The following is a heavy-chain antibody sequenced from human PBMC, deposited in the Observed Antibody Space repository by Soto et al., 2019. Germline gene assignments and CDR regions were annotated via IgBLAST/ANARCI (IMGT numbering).Heavy chain of an antibody. CDR2: INHSGST. CDR3: ARGITMSLAVQGDAPVNYHFDS. V-gene: IGHV4-34*01. D-gene: IGHD3-3*01. CDR1: GGSVSGYY. J-gene: IGHJ4*02. Sequence: QVQLQQWGAGLLKPSETLSLTCAVYGGSVSGYYWTWIRQPPGKGLEWIGEINHSGSTNQNPSLRSRVTISVDTSKNQISLKVKSVTAADTAVYYCARGITMSLAVQGDAPVNYHFDSWGQGTLVTVSS.